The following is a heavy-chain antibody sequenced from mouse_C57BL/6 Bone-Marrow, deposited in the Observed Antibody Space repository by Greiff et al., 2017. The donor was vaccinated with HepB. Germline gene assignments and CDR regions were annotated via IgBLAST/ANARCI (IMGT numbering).Heavy chain of an antibody. Sequence: EVQVVESGTVLARPGASVKMSCKTSGYTFTSYWMHWVKQRPGQGLEWIGAIYPGNSDTSYNQKFKGKAKLTAVTSASTAYMELSSLTNEDSAVYYCTKEAITTVVAPLDYWGQGTTLTVSS. V-gene: IGHV1-5*01. CDR1: GYTFTSYW. CDR2: IYPGNSDT. J-gene: IGHJ2*01. D-gene: IGHD1-1*01. CDR3: TKEAITTVVAPLDY.